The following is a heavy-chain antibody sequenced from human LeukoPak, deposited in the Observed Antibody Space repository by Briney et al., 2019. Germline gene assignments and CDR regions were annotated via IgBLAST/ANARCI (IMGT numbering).Heavy chain of an antibody. CDR3: ARGYYYFDY. D-gene: IGHD1-1*01. CDR2: IYPGDSHT. Sequence: GEALKISCKGSGYGFTSYWIGWVRRMPGKGLEGMGIIYPGDSHTRYSPSFQGQVTISADKSISTAYLQWSSLKASGTAMYYCARGYYYFDYWGQGTLVTVSS. J-gene: IGHJ4*02. V-gene: IGHV5-51*01. CDR1: GYGFTSYW.